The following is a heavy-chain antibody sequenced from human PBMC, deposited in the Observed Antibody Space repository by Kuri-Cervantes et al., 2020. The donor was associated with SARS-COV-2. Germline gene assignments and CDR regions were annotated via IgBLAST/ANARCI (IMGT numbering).Heavy chain of an antibody. CDR2: ISKGSDTI. V-gene: IGHV3-48*01. D-gene: IGHD3-3*01. CDR1: GFTFNTYS. CDR3: AKELLDFWSGSFDY. Sequence: ETLCLTCVASGFTFNTYSMDWVRLAPGKGLEWLAYISKGSDTIYYADSVKGRFTISRDNSKNTLYLQMNSLRAEDTAVYYCAKELLDFWSGSFDYCGQGTLVTVSS. J-gene: IGHJ4*02.